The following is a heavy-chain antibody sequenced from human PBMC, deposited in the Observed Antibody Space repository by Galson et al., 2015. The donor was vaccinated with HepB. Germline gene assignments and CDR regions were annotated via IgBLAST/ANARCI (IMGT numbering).Heavy chain of an antibody. J-gene: IGHJ4*02. CDR3: TRDYYGSGSYYNPTKN. Sequence: SLRLSCAGSGFTFGDYPMTWFRQAPGRGLEWVGFIRTKAYGVTTEYAASVKGRCTISRDDSKSIVYLQINSLKTEDTAVYYCTRDYYGSGSYYNPTKNWGQGTLVTVSS. CDR2: IRTKAYGVTT. CDR1: GFTFGDYP. D-gene: IGHD3-10*01. V-gene: IGHV3-49*03.